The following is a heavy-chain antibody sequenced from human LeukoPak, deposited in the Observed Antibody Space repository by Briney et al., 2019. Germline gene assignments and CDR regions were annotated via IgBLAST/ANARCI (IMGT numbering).Heavy chain of an antibody. Sequence: GGSLRLSCAASGFTFSSYAMSWVRQAPGKGLEWVSSISGSGGSTYYADSVKGRFTIARDNSKNALYLQMNSLRGEDTAVYYCAKDREGTIADYFDYWGQGTLVTV. CDR1: GFTFSSYA. J-gene: IGHJ4*02. CDR2: ISGSGGST. V-gene: IGHV3-23*01. D-gene: IGHD1-7*01. CDR3: AKDREGTIADYFDY.